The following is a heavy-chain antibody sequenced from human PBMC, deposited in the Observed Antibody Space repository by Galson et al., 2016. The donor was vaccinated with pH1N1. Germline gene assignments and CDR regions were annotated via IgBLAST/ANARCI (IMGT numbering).Heavy chain of an antibody. V-gene: IGHV3-9*01. J-gene: IGHJ1*01. D-gene: IGHD7-27*01. Sequence: SLRLSCAASGFNFHEYAFHWVRQAPGKGLDWVSGVLSDSTTVVYADSVLGRFTTSKDNTKNSLFLQMNSLRPEDTALDYCAKDKAGDLEHWGQGILVTVSS. CDR2: VLSDSTTV. CDR3: AKDKAGDLEH. CDR1: GFNFHEYA.